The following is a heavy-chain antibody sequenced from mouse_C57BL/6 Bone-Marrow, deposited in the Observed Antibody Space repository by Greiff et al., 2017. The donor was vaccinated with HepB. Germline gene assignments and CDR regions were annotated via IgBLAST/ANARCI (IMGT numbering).Heavy chain of an antibody. Sequence: VQLQQSGAELARPGASVKLSCKASGYTFTSYGISWVKQRTGQGLEWIGEIYPRSGNTYYNEKFKGKATLTADKSSSTAYMELRSLTSEDSAVYFCAICYYYGSSSYAMDYWGQGTSVTVSS. CDR1: GYTFTSYG. V-gene: IGHV1-81*01. D-gene: IGHD1-1*01. J-gene: IGHJ4*01. CDR2: IYPRSGNT. CDR3: AICYYYGSSSYAMDY.